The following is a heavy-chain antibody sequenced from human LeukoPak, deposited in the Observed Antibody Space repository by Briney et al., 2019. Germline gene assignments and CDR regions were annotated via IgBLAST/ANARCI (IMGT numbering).Heavy chain of an antibody. CDR3: ARHTYSSGWYSSFDY. V-gene: IGHV4-59*08. CDR2: IYYSGST. J-gene: IGHJ4*02. D-gene: IGHD6-19*01. CDR1: GGSISSYY. Sequence: SETLSLTCTVSGGSISSYYWSWIRQPPGKGLEWIGYIYYSGSTNYNPSLKSRVTISVDTSKNQFSLKLSSVTAADTAVYYCARHTYSSGWYSSFDYWGQGTLVTVSS.